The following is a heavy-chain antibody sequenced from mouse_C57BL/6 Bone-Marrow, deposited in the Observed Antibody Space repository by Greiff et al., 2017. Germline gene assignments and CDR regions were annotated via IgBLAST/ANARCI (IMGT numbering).Heavy chain of an antibody. CDR1: GFTFSSYA. CDR3: ARDRVTTPQAWFAY. D-gene: IGHD2-5*01. Sequence: EVKLVESGGGLVKPGGSLKLSCAASGFTFSSYAMSWVRQTPEKRLEWVATISDGGSYTYYPDNVKGRFTISRDNAKNNRYLQMSHLKSEDTAMYYCARDRVTTPQAWFAYWGQGTLVTVSA. J-gene: IGHJ3*01. V-gene: IGHV5-4*01. CDR2: ISDGGSYT.